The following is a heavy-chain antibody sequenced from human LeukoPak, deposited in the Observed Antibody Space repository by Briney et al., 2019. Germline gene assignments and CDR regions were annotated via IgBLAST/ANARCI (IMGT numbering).Heavy chain of an antibody. J-gene: IGHJ2*01. V-gene: IGHV3-48*01. CDR3: AKDRTVGASYWYFDL. CDR2: ISSSSSTI. D-gene: IGHD1-26*01. CDR1: GFTFSSYS. Sequence: PGGSLRLSCAASGFTFSSYSMNWVRQAPGKGLEWVSYISSSSSTIYYADSVKGRFTISRDNAKNSLYLQMNTLRAEDTAIHYCAKDRTVGASYWYFDLWGRGTLVTVSS.